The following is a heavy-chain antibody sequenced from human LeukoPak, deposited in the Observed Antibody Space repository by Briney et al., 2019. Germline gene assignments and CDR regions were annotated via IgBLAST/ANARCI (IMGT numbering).Heavy chain of an antibody. CDR2: IYYSGST. Sequence: SETLSLTCTVSGGSISSYYWSWIRQPPGKGLEWIGYIYYSGSTNYNPSLKSRVTISVDTSKNQFSPKLSSVTAADTAVYYCARHGVDDILTGYYDYWGQGTLVTVSS. V-gene: IGHV4-59*08. D-gene: IGHD3-9*01. CDR3: ARHGVDDILTGYYDY. J-gene: IGHJ4*02. CDR1: GGSISSYY.